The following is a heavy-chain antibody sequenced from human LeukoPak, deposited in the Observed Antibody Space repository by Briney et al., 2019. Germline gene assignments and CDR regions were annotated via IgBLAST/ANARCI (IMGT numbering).Heavy chain of an antibody. CDR2: INPSGGST. Sequence: ASVKVSCKASGYTFTSYYMHWVRQAPGQGLEWMGLINPSGGSTSYAQKFQGRVTMTRDTSTSTVYMELSSLRSEDTAVYYCASSYYDSSGYYYLFDYWGQGTLVTVSS. J-gene: IGHJ4*02. V-gene: IGHV1-46*01. CDR1: GYTFTSYY. CDR3: ASSYYDSSGYYYLFDY. D-gene: IGHD3-22*01.